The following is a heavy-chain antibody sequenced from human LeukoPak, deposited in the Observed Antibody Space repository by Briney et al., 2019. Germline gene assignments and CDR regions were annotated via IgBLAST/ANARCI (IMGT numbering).Heavy chain of an antibody. CDR2: INPNSGGT. Sequence: ASVKVSCKASGYTFTGYYMHWVRQAPGQGLEWMGWINPNSGGTNYAQKFQGRVTMTRDTSISTAYMELSSLRSEDTAVYYCASTLGYCSSTSCSDAFDIWGQGTMVTVSS. J-gene: IGHJ3*02. CDR3: ASTLGYCSSTSCSDAFDI. D-gene: IGHD2-2*01. CDR1: GYTFTGYY. V-gene: IGHV1-2*02.